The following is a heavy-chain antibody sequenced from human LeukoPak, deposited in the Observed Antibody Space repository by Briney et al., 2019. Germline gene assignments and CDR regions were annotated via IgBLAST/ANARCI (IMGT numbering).Heavy chain of an antibody. Sequence: PGGSLRLSWAASGFTVSSNYMSWVRQAPGKGLEWVSVIYSGGSTYYADSVKGRFTISRDNSKNTLYLQMNSLRAEDTAVYYCARDKGYYDILTGYYPDAFDIWGQGTMVTVSS. J-gene: IGHJ3*02. CDR3: ARDKGYYDILTGYYPDAFDI. D-gene: IGHD3-9*01. V-gene: IGHV3-66*01. CDR1: GFTVSSNY. CDR2: IYSGGST.